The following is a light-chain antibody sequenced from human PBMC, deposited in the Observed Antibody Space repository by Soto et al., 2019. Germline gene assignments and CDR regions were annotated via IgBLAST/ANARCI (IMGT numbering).Light chain of an antibody. V-gene: IGKV3-15*01. J-gene: IGKJ1*01. CDR1: QSVGSN. CDR3: QQYNNWPPM. CDR2: GAS. Sequence: EIVMTQSLATLSVSPGDGATLSCRASQSVGSNLAWYQQKPGQPPRLLISGASTRATGIPARFSGSGSGTEFTLTISSLQSEDFAVYFCQQYNNWPPMFGQGTKVDIK.